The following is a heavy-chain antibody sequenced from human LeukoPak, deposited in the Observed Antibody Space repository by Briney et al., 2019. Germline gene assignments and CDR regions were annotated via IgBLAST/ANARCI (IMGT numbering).Heavy chain of an antibody. V-gene: IGHV4-59*01. CDR1: GGSISSYY. CDR2: IYYSGST. J-gene: IGHJ3*02. D-gene: IGHD2-2*01. CDR3: AREVPAAEDAFDI. Sequence: SETLSLTCIVSGGSISSYYWSWIRQPPGKGLKWIGYIYYSGSTNYNPSLKSRVTISVDTSKNQFSLKLSSVTAADTAVYYCAREVPAAEDAFDIWGQGTMVTVSS.